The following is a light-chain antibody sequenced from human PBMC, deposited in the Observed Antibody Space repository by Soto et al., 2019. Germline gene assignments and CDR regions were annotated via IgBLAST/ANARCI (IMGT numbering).Light chain of an antibody. CDR3: SSYAGSMNLI. J-gene: IGLJ2*01. V-gene: IGLV2-8*01. Sequence: QSALTQPPSASGSPGQSVTISCTGSSSDVGGHNHVSWYQQHPGKAPKLMIYEVSKRPSGVPDRFSGPKSVNTASLTVSGLHAEDEADYYCSSYAGSMNLIFGGGTKLTVL. CDR2: EVS. CDR1: SSDVGGHNH.